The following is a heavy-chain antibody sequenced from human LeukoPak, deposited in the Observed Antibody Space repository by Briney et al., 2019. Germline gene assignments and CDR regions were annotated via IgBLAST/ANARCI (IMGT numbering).Heavy chain of an antibody. CDR2: IYYRGST. Sequence: SETLSLTCTISGDSISSSSYYWGWIRQPRGKGLEWIGDIYYRGSTYYSPSLQSRVSISIDTSNNQFSLTLNSVTAADTALYFCARRRYYDSTGYLDWGQSTLVTVSS. CDR3: ARRRYYDSTGYLD. J-gene: IGHJ1*01. CDR1: GDSISSSSYY. D-gene: IGHD3-22*01. V-gene: IGHV4-39*01.